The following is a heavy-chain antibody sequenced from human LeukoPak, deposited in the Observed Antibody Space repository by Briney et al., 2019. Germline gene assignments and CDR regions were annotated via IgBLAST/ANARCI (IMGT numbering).Heavy chain of an antibody. CDR2: ISSSGGAI. CDR3: ARDWTKGLDDAFDI. CDR1: GFTFSSYE. J-gene: IGHJ3*02. D-gene: IGHD3/OR15-3a*01. V-gene: IGHV3-48*03. Sequence: GGSLRLSCAASGFTFSSYERNWVRQAPGKGLEWVSYISSSGGAIYYAVSLQGLFPLSRANAKNSPHLQMNSLRAEDTAVYYCARDWTKGLDDAFDIWGRGTMVTVSS.